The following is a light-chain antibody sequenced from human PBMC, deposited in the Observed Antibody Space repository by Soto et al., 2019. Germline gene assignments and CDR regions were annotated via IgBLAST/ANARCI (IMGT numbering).Light chain of an antibody. CDR1: QSLSSSY. CDR2: GAS. J-gene: IGKJ4*01. Sequence: EIVLTQSPGTLSLSPGERATLSCRASQSLSSSYLVWYQQKPGQAPRLLIYGASSRATGIPDRFSGSGSGTDFTLTISRLEPEDFAVYYCQQFSSYPLTFGGGTKVEIK. CDR3: QQFSSYPLT. V-gene: IGKV3-20*01.